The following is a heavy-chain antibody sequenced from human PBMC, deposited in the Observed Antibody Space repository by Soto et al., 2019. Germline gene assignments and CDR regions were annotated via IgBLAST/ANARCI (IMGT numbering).Heavy chain of an antibody. CDR3: AIRGYSYGYSFSY. V-gene: IGHV5-51*01. CDR1: GYTFTSYW. CDR2: IFPVDSDT. J-gene: IGHJ4*02. D-gene: IGHD5-18*01. Sequence: GESLKISCKASGYTFTSYWIAWVRQMPGKGLGWMGIIFPVDSDTTYSPSFQGQVTISADKSITTAYVQWSSLKASDTAMYYCAIRGYSYGYSFSYWGQGTLVTVSS.